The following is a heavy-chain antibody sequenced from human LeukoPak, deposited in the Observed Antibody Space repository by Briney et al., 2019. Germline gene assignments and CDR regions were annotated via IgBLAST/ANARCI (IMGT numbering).Heavy chain of an antibody. Sequence: PGGSLRLSCAASGFTLSSYGMHWVRQAPGKGLEWVAFIRYDGSNKYYADSVKGRFTISRDNSKNTLYLQMNSLRAEDTAVYYCAKDFGQYCSGGSCYNWFDPWGQGTLVTVSS. CDR1: GFTLSSYG. J-gene: IGHJ5*02. D-gene: IGHD2-15*01. CDR3: AKDFGQYCSGGSCYNWFDP. V-gene: IGHV3-30*02. CDR2: IRYDGSNK.